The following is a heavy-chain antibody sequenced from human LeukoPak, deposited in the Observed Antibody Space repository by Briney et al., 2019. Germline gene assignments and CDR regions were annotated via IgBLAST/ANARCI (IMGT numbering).Heavy chain of an antibody. J-gene: IGHJ4*02. CDR3: ARGAASGTSRFDY. Sequence: GGSLRLSCAASGFTFSDYYMSWVRQAPGKGLEWVSYISSSGSTIYYADSVKGRFTISRDNAKNSLYLQMNSLRAEDTAVYYCARGAASGTSRFDYWGQGTLVTVSS. V-gene: IGHV3-11*04. CDR1: GFTFSDYY. D-gene: IGHD6-13*01. CDR2: ISSSGSTI.